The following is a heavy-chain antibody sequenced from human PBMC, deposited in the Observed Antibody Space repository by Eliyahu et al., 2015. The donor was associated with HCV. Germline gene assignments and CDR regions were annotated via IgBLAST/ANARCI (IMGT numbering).Heavy chain of an antibody. Sequence: QVQLVESGGGVVQPGRSLRLSCAASGFXFGSYAMHWVRQAPGKGLEWVAVISYDGSNKYYADSVKGRFTISRDNSKNTLYLQMNSLRAEDTAVYYCARGEAYGDLTIDYWGQGTLVTVSS. CDR3: ARGEAYGDLTIDY. V-gene: IGHV3-30-3*01. CDR2: ISYDGSNK. CDR1: GFXFGSYA. D-gene: IGHD4-17*01. J-gene: IGHJ4*02.